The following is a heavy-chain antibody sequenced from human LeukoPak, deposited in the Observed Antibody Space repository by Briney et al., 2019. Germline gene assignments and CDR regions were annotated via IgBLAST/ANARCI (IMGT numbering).Heavy chain of an antibody. CDR1: GFTFSTYA. D-gene: IGHD4-23*01. V-gene: IGHV3-23*01. J-gene: IGHJ4*02. CDR3: AKDPPILRWSFDY. CDR2: ITGGGGTT. Sequence: GGSLRLSFAASGFTFSTYAMSWVRRTPGKGLEWVSAITGGGGTTYYADSVKGRFTISRDNSKNTLYLQMNSPRAEDTAVYYCAKDPPILRWSFDYWGQGTLVTVSS.